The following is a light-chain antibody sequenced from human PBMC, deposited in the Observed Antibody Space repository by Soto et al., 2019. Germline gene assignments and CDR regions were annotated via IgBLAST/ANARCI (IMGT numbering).Light chain of an antibody. J-gene: IGLJ1*01. CDR3: SAYTRSSTDV. CDR1: SSDVGGYNY. CDR2: DVS. V-gene: IGLV2-14*01. Sequence: QSVLTQPASVSGSPGQSITISCTGTSSDVGGYNYVSWYQQHPGKAPKLMIYDVSNRPSGVSNRFSGSKSGDTASLTISGLQDEDEADYYCSAYTRSSTDVFGTGTKLTVL.